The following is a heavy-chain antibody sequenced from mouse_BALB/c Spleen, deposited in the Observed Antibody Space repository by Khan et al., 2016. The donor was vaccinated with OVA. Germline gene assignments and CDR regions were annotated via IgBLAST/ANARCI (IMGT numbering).Heavy chain of an antibody. CDR3: ARSGGNFHWYFDV. CDR1: GFTFSSFG. D-gene: IGHD2-1*01. V-gene: IGHV5-17*02. CDR2: MSSGNSTI. J-gene: IGHJ1*01. Sequence: EVELVESGGGLVQPGGSRKLSCVASGFTFSSFGMHWVRQAPKKGLEWVAYMSSGNSTIYYVDTVKGRFTISRDNPKNTLFLQMTSLRSEDMAMYYCARSGGNFHWYFDVWGAGTSVTVSS.